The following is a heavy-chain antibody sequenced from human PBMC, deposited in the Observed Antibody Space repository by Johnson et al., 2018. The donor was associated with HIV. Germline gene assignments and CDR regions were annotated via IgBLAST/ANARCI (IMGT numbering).Heavy chain of an antibody. CDR3: ARGPSAYCGGDCPGGAFDI. J-gene: IGHJ3*02. D-gene: IGHD2-21*02. CDR2: ISGSGGST. V-gene: IGHV3-23*04. CDR1: GFTFSSYA. Sequence: VQLVESGGGLVQPGGSLRLSCAASGFTFSSYAMSWVRQAPGRGLEWVSSISGSGGSTYYADSVKGRFTISRDNSKNTLFLQMNSLRAEDTAVYYCARGPSAYCGGDCPGGAFDIWGQGTMVIVSS.